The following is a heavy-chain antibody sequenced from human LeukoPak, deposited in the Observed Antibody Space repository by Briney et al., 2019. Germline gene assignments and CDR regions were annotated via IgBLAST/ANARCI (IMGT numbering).Heavy chain of an antibody. CDR1: GYTFTNYG. J-gene: IGHJ6*02. Sequence: ASVKVSCKASGYTFTNYGLSWVRQAPGQGLEWMGWINTNTGNPKSAQGFTERFVFSLDASVSTAYLQISSLKAADTAVYYCARSYGAFEGATYYYYGMGVWGQGTTVTVSS. V-gene: IGHV7-4-1*02. D-gene: IGHD3-10*01. CDR2: INTNTGNP. CDR3: ARSYGAFEGATYYYYGMGV.